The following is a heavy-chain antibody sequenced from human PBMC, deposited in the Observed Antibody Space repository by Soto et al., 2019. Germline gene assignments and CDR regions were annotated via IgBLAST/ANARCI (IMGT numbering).Heavy chain of an antibody. D-gene: IGHD6-6*01. Sequence: QVQLVQSGAEVKKPGSSVKVSCKASGGTFSSYAISWVRQAPGQGLEWMGGIIPIFGTANYAQKFQGRVTITEDESTSPAYMELSSLRSEDTAVYYCARGYEYSSSGAGAFDIWGQGTMVTVSS. CDR3: ARGYEYSSSGAGAFDI. CDR2: IIPIFGTA. CDR1: GGTFSSYA. V-gene: IGHV1-69*01. J-gene: IGHJ3*02.